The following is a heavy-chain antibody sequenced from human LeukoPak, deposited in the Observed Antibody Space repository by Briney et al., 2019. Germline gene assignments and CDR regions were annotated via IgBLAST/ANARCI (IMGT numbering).Heavy chain of an antibody. Sequence: GASVNVSCKASGYTFATYGFCWVRQAPGHGLEWMGWISANTGKTDYARKFQGRVTMTTDTSTSTAYMELRSLRPDDTAVYYCAKVAGARMDYWGQGTLLTVSS. J-gene: IGHJ4*02. CDR2: ISANTGKT. CDR1: GYTFATYG. CDR3: AKVAGARMDY. V-gene: IGHV1-18*01. D-gene: IGHD6-13*01.